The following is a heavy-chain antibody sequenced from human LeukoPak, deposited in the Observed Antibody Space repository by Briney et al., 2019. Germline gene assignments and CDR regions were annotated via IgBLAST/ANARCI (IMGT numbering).Heavy chain of an antibody. D-gene: IGHD3-16*01. CDR3: AKDLYYDPARGAFDI. J-gene: IGHJ3*02. CDR2: ISGSGGST. V-gene: IGHV3-23*01. Sequence: PGGSLRLSCAASGFTLSSYAMSWVRQAPGKGLEWVSAISGSGGSTYYADSVKGRFTISRDNSKNTLYLQMNSLRAEDTAVYYCAKDLYYDPARGAFDIWGQGTMVTVSS. CDR1: GFTLSSYA.